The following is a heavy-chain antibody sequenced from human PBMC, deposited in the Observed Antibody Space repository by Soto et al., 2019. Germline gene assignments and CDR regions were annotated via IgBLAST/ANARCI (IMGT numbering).Heavy chain of an antibody. CDR2: INPNSGGT. J-gene: IGHJ6*02. D-gene: IGHD6-13*01. V-gene: IGHV1-2*04. Sequence: ASVKVSCKASGYTFTGYYMHWVRQAPGQGLEWMGWINPNSGGTNYAQKFQGWVTMTRDTSISTAYMELSRLRSDDTAVYYCARLDPIAAAGTSPSFLGYYYGMDVWGQGTTVTVSS. CDR3: ARLDPIAAAGTSPSFLGYYYGMDV. CDR1: GYTFTGYY.